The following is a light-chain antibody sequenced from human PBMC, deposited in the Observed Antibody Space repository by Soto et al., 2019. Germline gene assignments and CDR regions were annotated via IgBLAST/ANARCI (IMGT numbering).Light chain of an antibody. V-gene: IGKV1-5*01. CDR2: DAS. CDR3: QQYNSYL. CDR1: QTISSW. Sequence: DIQMTQSPSTLSGSVGDRVTITCRASQTISSWLAWYQQKPGKAPKLLIYDASSLESGVPSRFSGSGSGTEFTLTISRLQPDDFATYYCQQYNSYLFGQGTKVDIK. J-gene: IGKJ1*01.